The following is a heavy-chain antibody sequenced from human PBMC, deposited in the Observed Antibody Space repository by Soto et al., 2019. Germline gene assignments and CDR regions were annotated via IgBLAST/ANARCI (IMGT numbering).Heavy chain of an antibody. CDR2: ISWNSGSI. CDR3: AKDKGGEIPGYMDV. J-gene: IGHJ6*03. CDR1: GFTFDDYA. D-gene: IGHD3-16*01. V-gene: IGHV3-9*01. Sequence: EVQLVESGGGLVQPGRSLRLSCAASGFTFDDYAMHWVRQAPGKGLEWVSGISWNSGSIGYADSVKGRFTISRDNAKNSLYLQMNSLRAEDTALYYCAKDKGGEIPGYMDVWGKGTTVTVSS.